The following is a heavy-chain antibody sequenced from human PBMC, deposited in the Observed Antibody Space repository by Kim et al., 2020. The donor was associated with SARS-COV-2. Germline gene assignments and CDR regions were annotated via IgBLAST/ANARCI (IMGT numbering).Heavy chain of an antibody. V-gene: IGHV7-4-1*02. D-gene: IGHD2-2*01. J-gene: IGHJ6*02. CDR3: ARDLVPAAIGDYYYYGMDV. Sequence: ASVKVSCKASGYTFTSYAMNWVRQAPGQGLEWMGWINTNTGNPTYAQGFTGRFVFSLDTSVSTAYLQISSLKAEDTAVYYCARDLVPAAIGDYYYYGMDVWGQGTTVTVSS. CDR2: INTNTGNP. CDR1: GYTFTSYA.